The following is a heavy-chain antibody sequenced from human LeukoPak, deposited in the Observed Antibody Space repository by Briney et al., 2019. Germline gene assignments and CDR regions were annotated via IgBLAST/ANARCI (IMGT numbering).Heavy chain of an antibody. CDR2: IYYSGST. Sequence: SETLSLTCTVSGGSISSYYWSWIRQPPGKGLEWIGYIYYSGSTNYNPSLKSRVTISVDTSKNQFSLKMTSVTAADTAVYYCARDQYYDVSTYYEIDYWGQGTLVTVSS. J-gene: IGHJ4*02. CDR1: GGSISSYY. D-gene: IGHD3-22*01. V-gene: IGHV4-59*12. CDR3: ARDQYYDVSTYYEIDY.